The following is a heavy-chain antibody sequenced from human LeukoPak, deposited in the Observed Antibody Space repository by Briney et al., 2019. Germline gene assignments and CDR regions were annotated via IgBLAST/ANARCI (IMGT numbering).Heavy chain of an antibody. V-gene: IGHV1-18*04. Sequence: GASVKVSCKVSGYTFTSYGISWVRQAPGQGLEWMGWISAYNGNTHYAQRLQGRVTMTTDTSTSTAYMELRSLRSDDTAMYYCARKEQQLAFDYWGQGTLVTVSS. CDR1: GYTFTSYG. J-gene: IGHJ4*02. D-gene: IGHD6-13*01. CDR2: ISAYNGNT. CDR3: ARKEQQLAFDY.